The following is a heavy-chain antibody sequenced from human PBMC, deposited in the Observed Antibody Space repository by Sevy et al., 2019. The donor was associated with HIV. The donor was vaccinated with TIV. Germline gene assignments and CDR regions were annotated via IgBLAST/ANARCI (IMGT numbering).Heavy chain of an antibody. J-gene: IGHJ4*02. Sequence: GGSLRLSCAASGFTGFTFGDLYMSWIRQAPGKGLEWVSHISSSGSSMYYADSVKGRFTISRDNAKNSLYLQMNSLRAEDTAFYYCATYIYDSSGLDYWGQGTLVTVSS. D-gene: IGHD3-22*01. CDR1: GFTGFTFGDLY. CDR3: ATYIYDSSGLDY. V-gene: IGHV3-11*01. CDR2: ISSSGSSM.